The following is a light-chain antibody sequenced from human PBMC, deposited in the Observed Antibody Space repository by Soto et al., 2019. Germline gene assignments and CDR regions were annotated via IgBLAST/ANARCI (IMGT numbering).Light chain of an antibody. J-gene: IGLJ1*01. CDR2: GNS. V-gene: IGLV1-40*01. CDR3: QSYDSSLSVSYV. Sequence: QSVLTQPPSVSGAPGQRVTISCTGSSSNIGAGYDVHWYQQLPGTAPKLLIYGNSNRPSGVPDRFSGSKSGTSASPAITGLQAEDEADYYCQSYDSSLSVSYVFGTGTKVTVL. CDR1: SSNIGAGYD.